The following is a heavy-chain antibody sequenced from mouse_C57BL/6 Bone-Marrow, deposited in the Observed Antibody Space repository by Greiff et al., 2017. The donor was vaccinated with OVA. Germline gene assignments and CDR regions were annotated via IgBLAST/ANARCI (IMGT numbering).Heavy chain of an antibody. D-gene: IGHD4-1*01. CDR2: IYPRSGNT. CDR1: GYTFTSYG. Sequence: QVQLQQSGAELVRPGASVKLSCKASGYTFTSYGISWVKQRTGQGLEWIGEIYPRSGNTYYNEKFKGKATLTADKSSSTAYMELRSLTSEDSAVYFCARRRTEMFWFAYWGQGTLVTVSA. CDR3: ARRRTEMFWFAY. J-gene: IGHJ3*01. V-gene: IGHV1-81*01.